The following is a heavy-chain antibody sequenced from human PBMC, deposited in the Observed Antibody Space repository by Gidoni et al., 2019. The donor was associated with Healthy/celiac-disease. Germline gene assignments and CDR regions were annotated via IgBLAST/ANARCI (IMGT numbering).Heavy chain of an antibody. Sequence: QVQLVESGGGVVQPWRSLRLSCAASGFTFSSYAMHWVRQAPGKGLEWVAVISYDGSKKYYGDSVKGRLTITRENSKNTLYLQMNSLRAEDTAVYYCAGELLSTQTFDYWGQGTLVTVSS. D-gene: IGHD1-26*01. V-gene: IGHV3-30-3*01. CDR2: ISYDGSKK. CDR3: AGELLSTQTFDY. CDR1: GFTFSSYA. J-gene: IGHJ4*02.